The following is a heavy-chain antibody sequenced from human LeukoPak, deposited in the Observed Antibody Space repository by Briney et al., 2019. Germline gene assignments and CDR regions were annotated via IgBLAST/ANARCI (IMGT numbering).Heavy chain of an antibody. Sequence: ASVKVSCKASGYTFTSYGISWVRQAPGQGLEWMGWISAYNGNTNYAQKLQGRVTMTTDTSTSTAYMELRSLRSDDTAVYYCARVPDPCYYDSSGYSHFDYWGQGTLVTVSS. CDR3: ARVPDPCYYDSSGYSHFDY. J-gene: IGHJ4*02. CDR1: GYTFTSYG. D-gene: IGHD3-22*01. V-gene: IGHV1-18*01. CDR2: ISAYNGNT.